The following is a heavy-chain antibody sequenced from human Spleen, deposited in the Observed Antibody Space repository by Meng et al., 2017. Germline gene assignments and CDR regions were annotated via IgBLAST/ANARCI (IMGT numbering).Heavy chain of an antibody. CDR1: GYMFNSYG. J-gene: IGHJ5*02. D-gene: IGHD4-17*01. CDR3: ARDFGATVTTFVP. Sequence: ASVKVSCKASGYMFNSYGIDWVRQAPGQGLEWMGWISTSNGDTNYAQKLQGRVTMTTDTSTSTAYMELRSLRSDDTAVYYCARDFGATVTTFVPWGQGTLVTVSS. V-gene: IGHV1-18*01. CDR2: ISTSNGDT.